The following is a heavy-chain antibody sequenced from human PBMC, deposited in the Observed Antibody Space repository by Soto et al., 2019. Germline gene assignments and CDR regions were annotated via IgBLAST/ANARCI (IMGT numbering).Heavy chain of an antibody. Sequence: QVQLVQSGAEVKKPGSSVKVSCTASGGTVSSYTISWVRQAPGQGLEWMGRIISILGIANYAQQFQGRVTIIADKSTSTAYMELSSLRSEDTAVYYCANEGYSSAPFDIWGQGTMVTVSS. J-gene: IGHJ3*02. V-gene: IGHV1-69*02. D-gene: IGHD3-22*01. CDR3: ANEGYSSAPFDI. CDR1: GGTVSSYT. CDR2: IISILGIA.